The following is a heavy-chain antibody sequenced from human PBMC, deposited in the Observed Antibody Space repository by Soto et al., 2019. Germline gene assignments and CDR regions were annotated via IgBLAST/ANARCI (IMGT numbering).Heavy chain of an antibody. D-gene: IGHD1-26*01. Sequence: QLQLQESGPGLVKPSETLSLTCTVSGGSISPYYWNWIRQPPGMGLEWLGYIYHSGRTEYNPSIMSRLSISIDTSKKQLSLRLRSVTAADTAVYLCARVHGNREDFRGQETLVTVSS. CDR3: ARVHGNREDF. J-gene: IGHJ4*01. CDR2: IYHSGRT. V-gene: IGHV4-59*01. CDR1: GGSISPYY.